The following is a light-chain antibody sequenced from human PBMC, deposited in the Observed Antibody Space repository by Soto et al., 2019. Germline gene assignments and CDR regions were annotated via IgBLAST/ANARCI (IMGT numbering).Light chain of an antibody. CDR3: GSYSSTTTREV. Sequence: QSVLTQPASVSGSPGQSITISCTGASSDVGSYNFVSWYQLRPGTAPKLLIYEVSHRPSGVSHRFSGSKSANTASLTISGLQAEDEADYFCGSYSSTTTREVFGTGTKLTVL. V-gene: IGLV2-14*01. CDR2: EVS. CDR1: SSDVGSYNF. J-gene: IGLJ1*01.